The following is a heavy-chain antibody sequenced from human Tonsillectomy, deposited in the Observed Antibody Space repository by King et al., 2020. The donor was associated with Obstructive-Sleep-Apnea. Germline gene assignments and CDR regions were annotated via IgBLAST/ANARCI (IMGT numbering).Heavy chain of an antibody. D-gene: IGHD2-15*01. CDR1: GYSISSGYY. V-gene: IGHV4-38-2*02. CDR3: TSGTRTSLGYCSGGSCYAQFDY. Sequence: QLQESGPGLVKPSETLSLTCTVSGYSISSGYYWGWIRQPPGKGLEWIGSIYHSGSTYYNPSLKSRVTISVDTSKNQFSRKLSSVTAADTAVYYCTSGTRTSLGYCSGGSCYAQFDYWGQGTLVTVSS. J-gene: IGHJ4*02. CDR2: IYHSGST.